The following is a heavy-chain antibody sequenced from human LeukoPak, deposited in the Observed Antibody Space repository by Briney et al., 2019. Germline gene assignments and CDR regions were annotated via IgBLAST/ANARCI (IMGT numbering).Heavy chain of an antibody. CDR3: ARGPKGETEVNWFDP. CDR2: INPNSGGT. CDR1: GYTFTGYY. D-gene: IGHD3-16*01. Sequence: ASVKVSCKASGYTFTGYYMHWVRQAPGQGLKWMGWINPNSGGTNYAQKFQGRVTMTRDTSISTAYMELSRLRSDDTAVYYCARGPKGETEVNWFDPWGQGTLVTVSS. J-gene: IGHJ5*02. V-gene: IGHV1-2*02.